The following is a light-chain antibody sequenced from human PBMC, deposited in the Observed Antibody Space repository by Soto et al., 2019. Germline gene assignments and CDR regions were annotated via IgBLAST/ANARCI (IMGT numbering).Light chain of an antibody. J-gene: IGKJ2*01. CDR1: QSVSNNY. Sequence: EVVLTQSPGTLSLSPGERATLSCRASQSVSNNYFAWYQQKPGQAPRLLIFGSSDRATGIPDRFSGSGSGTDFTLTSSRLEPEYFAVYYCQQYGSSPQYTFGQGTKREIK. V-gene: IGKV3-20*01. CDR3: QQYGSSPQYT. CDR2: GSS.